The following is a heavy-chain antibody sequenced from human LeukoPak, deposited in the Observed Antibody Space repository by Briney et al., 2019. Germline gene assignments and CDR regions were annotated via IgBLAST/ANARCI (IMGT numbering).Heavy chain of an antibody. D-gene: IGHD5-18*01. CDR1: GFTFSDYW. CDR2: IISDGTSA. V-gene: IGHV3-74*01. J-gene: IGHJ4*02. CDR3: ARGASGYSYG. Sequence: GGSLRLSCAASGFTFSDYWMHWVRQAPGKGLVWVSRIISDGTSATYADSVKGRFTISRDNAKNTLYLQMNSLRAEDTAVYYCARGASGYSYGWGQGTLVTVSS.